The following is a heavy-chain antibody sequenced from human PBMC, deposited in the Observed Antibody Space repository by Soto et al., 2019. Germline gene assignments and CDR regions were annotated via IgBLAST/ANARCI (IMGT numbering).Heavy chain of an antibody. Sequence: EVQLVESGGGLVQPGGSLRLSCAASGFTFSSYWLHWVRQAPGKGLVWVSRIKTDGSITDYADSVKGRFTISRDNAKDTLYLQMNSLSAEDTAVYYCAKREGNTYGLFHWGQGTLVTVSS. D-gene: IGHD5-18*01. CDR1: GFTFSSYW. J-gene: IGHJ4*02. CDR3: AKREGNTYGLFH. V-gene: IGHV3-74*01. CDR2: IKTDGSIT.